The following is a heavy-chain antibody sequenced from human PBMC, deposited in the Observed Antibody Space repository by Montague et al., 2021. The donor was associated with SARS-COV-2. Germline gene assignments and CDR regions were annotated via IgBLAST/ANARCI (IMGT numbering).Heavy chain of an antibody. CDR2: THYSGTT. Sequence: SETLSLTCTASSGSLSGYYWNWIRQPPGKGLEWIGFTHYSGTTKYNPSLKSRLNMSLDTSKNQFSLTLNSVTAADTAIYYCARGTAYDHVYYWGQGAPVTVPS. D-gene: IGHD2-8*02. J-gene: IGHJ4*02. CDR1: SGSLSGYY. CDR3: ARGTAYDHVYY. V-gene: IGHV4-59*12.